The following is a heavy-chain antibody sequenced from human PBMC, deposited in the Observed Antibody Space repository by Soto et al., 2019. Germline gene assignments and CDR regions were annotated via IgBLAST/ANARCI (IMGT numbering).Heavy chain of an antibody. J-gene: IGHJ6*02. CDR1: GTIFSSYT. V-gene: IGHV1-69*08. D-gene: IGHD3-16*01. CDR3: ARGLGGRMDD. Sequence: QVQLVQSGAEVKKPGSSVRVSCKAFGTIFSSYTISWVRQAPGQGLEWMGRIIPILGETNSAQKFHGRVTLTADKSTNKAYMELNSLRLEDTALYYCARGLGGRMDDWGQGTTVTVSS. CDR2: IIPILGET.